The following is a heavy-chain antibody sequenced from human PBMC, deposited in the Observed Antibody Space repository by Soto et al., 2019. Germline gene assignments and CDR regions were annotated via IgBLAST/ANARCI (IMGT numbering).Heavy chain of an antibody. D-gene: IGHD3-22*01. CDR1: GFTFSSYG. CDR2: ISYDGSNK. V-gene: IGHV3-30*18. J-gene: IGHJ4*02. Sequence: QVQLVESGGGVVQPGRSLRLSCAASGFTFSSYGMHWVRQAPGKGLEWVAVISYDGSNKYYADSVKGRFTISRDNSKNTLYLQMNSLRAEDTAVYYCAKDGTYAGPFDSSGYSNWGQGTLVTVSS. CDR3: AKDGTYAGPFDSSGYSN.